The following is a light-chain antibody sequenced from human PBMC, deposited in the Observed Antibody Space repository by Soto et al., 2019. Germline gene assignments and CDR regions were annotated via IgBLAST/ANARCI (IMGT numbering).Light chain of an antibody. CDR3: QQYNNYPWT. CDR1: QSISSW. V-gene: IGKV1-5*03. J-gene: IGKJ1*01. Sequence: DIQMTQSPSTLSASVGDRVTITCRASQSISSWLAWYQQKPGKPLKLLIYKASSLESGVPSRFSGSGSGTEFTLTISSLQPDDFATYYCQQYNNYPWTFGQGTKVEIK. CDR2: KAS.